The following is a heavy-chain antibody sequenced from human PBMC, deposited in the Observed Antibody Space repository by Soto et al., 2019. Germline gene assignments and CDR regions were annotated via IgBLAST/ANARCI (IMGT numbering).Heavy chain of an antibody. CDR3: ASVDTADDWDY. J-gene: IGHJ4*02. CDR2: INPSGGSA. Sequence: QVQLVQSGAEVKKPGASVKVSCKGSGQAFSTYYIHWVRQAPGQGLEWMGIINPSGGSANYAQKFQGRVTLTADTSTSPVYMQLGRLRSEDTAVYCCASVDTADDWDYCGQGPLVSVSS. V-gene: IGHV1-46*01. CDR1: GQAFSTYY. D-gene: IGHD5-18*01.